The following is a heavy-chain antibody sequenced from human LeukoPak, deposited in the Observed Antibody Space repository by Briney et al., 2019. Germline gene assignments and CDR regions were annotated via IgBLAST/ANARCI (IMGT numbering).Heavy chain of an antibody. V-gene: IGHV1-24*01. Sequence: ASVKVSCKVSGYTLTELSMHWVRQAPGKGLEWMGGFDPEDGETIYAQKFQGRVTMTEDTSTDTAYMELSSLRSEDTAVYYCATDVKGSGYYYGHFDYWGQGTLVTVSS. CDR3: ATDVKGSGYYYGHFDY. CDR2: FDPEDGET. D-gene: IGHD3-22*01. J-gene: IGHJ4*02. CDR1: GYTLTELS.